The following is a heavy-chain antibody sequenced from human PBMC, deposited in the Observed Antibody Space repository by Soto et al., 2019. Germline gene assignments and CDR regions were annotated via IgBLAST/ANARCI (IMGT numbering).Heavy chain of an antibody. Sequence: SETLSLTCTASGGSISSYYWSWIRQPAGKGLEWIGRIYTSETTNYNPSLKSRVTMSIDSSRNQFSLKLSSVTAADTAVYYCARDGGLTTVPSFDFWGQGTLVTVSS. CDR3: ARDGGLTTVPSFDF. D-gene: IGHD4-17*01. CDR1: GGSISSYY. CDR2: IYTSETT. J-gene: IGHJ4*02. V-gene: IGHV4-4*07.